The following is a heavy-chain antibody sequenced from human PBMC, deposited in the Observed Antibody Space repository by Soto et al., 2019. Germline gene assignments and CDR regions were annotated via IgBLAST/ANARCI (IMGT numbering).Heavy chain of an antibody. J-gene: IGHJ5*02. CDR2: VNHRGSA. CDR1: GGPFSCVY. V-gene: IGHV4-34*01. D-gene: IGHD2-21*01. CDR3: ARDAFCGSGTCRVGHWFDP. Sequence: SETLSLTCAVSGGPFSCVYRSWIRQPPGKGLEWIGGVNHRGSANYNPSLESRVTMSVDTSKNQFSLKLTSVTAADSAVYYCARDAFCGSGTCRVGHWFDPWGQGTLVTVSS.